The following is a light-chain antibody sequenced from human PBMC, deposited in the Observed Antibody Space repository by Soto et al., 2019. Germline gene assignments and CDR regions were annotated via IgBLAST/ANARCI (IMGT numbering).Light chain of an antibody. CDR2: EVR. J-gene: IGLJ1*01. Sequence: QSALTQPASVSGSPGQSITISCTGTSSDVGNYDYVSWYQQHPGKAPKLIIYEVRDRPSGVSNRFSGSKSGNTASLTISGLQAEDEAYYYCSSYGITPYVFGNGTKVTVL. CDR1: SSDVGNYDY. CDR3: SSYGITPYV. V-gene: IGLV2-14*01.